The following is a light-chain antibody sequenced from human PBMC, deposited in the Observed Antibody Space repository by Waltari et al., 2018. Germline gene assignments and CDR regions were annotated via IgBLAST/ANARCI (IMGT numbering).Light chain of an antibody. Sequence: DIVMTQSPDSLAVSLGERATINCKSSQSVLSSSNRKTYLAWYQQKPGQPPKLLINWASTRGSGVPDRFSGSGSGTDFTLTISSLQAEDVAVYYCHHYYIPPLTFGQGTRLEIK. J-gene: IGKJ5*01. CDR3: HHYYIPPLT. V-gene: IGKV4-1*01. CDR1: QSVLSSSNRKTY. CDR2: WAS.